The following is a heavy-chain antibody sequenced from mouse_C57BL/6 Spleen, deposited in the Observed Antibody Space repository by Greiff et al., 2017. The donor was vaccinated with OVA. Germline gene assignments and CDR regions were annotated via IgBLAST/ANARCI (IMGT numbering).Heavy chain of an antibody. Sequence: QVQLKESGPELVKPGASVKISCKASGYAFSSSWLNWVKQRPGKGLEWIGRIYPGDGDTNYNGKFKGKATLTADKSSSTAYMQLSSLTSEDSAVYFCAKLGEAYWGQGTLVTVSA. D-gene: IGHD4-1*01. CDR1: GYAFSSSW. J-gene: IGHJ3*01. CDR2: IYPGDGDT. CDR3: AKLGEAY. V-gene: IGHV1-82*01.